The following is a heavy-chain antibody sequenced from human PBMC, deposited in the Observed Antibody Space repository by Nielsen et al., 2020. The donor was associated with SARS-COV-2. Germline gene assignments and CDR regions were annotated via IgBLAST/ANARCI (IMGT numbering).Heavy chain of an antibody. Sequence: GGSLRLSCAASGFTFDDYAMHWVRQAPGKGLEWVSGISWNSGSIDYADSVKGRFTISRDNFKNTLYLQMNSLRTEDTAVYYCAKSNVVRGIIGYYFEYWGRGTAVNVSS. CDR3: AKSNVVRGIIGYYFEY. J-gene: IGHJ4*02. CDR1: GFTFDDYA. D-gene: IGHD3-10*01. CDR2: ISWNSGSI. V-gene: IGHV3-9*01.